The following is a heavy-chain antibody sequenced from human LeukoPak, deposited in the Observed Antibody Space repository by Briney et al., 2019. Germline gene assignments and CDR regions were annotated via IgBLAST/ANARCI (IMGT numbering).Heavy chain of an antibody. Sequence: SETLSLTCAVYGGPFTGYFWSWIRQSPVKGLEWIGEINHGGSINSNPSLKSRVTISRDTSKNQFSLNLYSVTAADTAVYYCAKVYSSSYRDSFDVWGPGTMVTVSS. D-gene: IGHD6-6*01. CDR1: GGPFTGYF. J-gene: IGHJ3*01. V-gene: IGHV4-34*01. CDR3: AKVYSSSYRDSFDV. CDR2: INHGGSI.